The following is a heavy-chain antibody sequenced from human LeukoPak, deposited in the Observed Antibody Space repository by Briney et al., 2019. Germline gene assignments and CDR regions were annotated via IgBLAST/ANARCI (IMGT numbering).Heavy chain of an antibody. Sequence: ASVKVSCKASGYTFTGYYMHWVRQAPGQGLEWMGGIIPIFGTANYAQKFQGRVTITADESTSTAYMELSSLRSEDTAVYYCASYYYGSGSRAGSFDYWGQGTLVTVSS. CDR1: GYTFTGYY. CDR3: ASYYYGSGSRAGSFDY. D-gene: IGHD3-10*01. V-gene: IGHV1-69*13. CDR2: IIPIFGTA. J-gene: IGHJ4*02.